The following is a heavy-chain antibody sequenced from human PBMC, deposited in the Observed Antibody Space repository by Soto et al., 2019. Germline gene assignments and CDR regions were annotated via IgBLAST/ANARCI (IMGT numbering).Heavy chain of an antibody. CDR2: IRQGGSQE. Sequence: DVQLSESGGGLVQPGGSLRLSCGASGFSFGSDWMAWVRQAPGKGLEWVANIRQGGSQEHYADYVRGRFSVSRDNAKDSLYLLMNSLRLEDTAVYYCTRDANYRDDRAYYDVFDIWGQGTMVTVSS. D-gene: IGHD3-16*01. J-gene: IGHJ3*02. CDR3: TRDANYRDDRAYYDVFDI. CDR1: GFSFGSDW. V-gene: IGHV3-7*05.